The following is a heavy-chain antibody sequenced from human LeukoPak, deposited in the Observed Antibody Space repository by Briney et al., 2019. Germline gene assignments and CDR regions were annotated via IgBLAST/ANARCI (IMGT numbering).Heavy chain of an antibody. D-gene: IGHD2-2*01. Sequence: PGGFLRLSCAASGFTFSSYWMSWVRQAPGKGLEWVANIKQDGSEKYYVDSVKGRFTISRDNAKNSLYLQMNSLRAEDTAVYYCASRYCSSTSCSPVIDYWGQGTLVTVSS. V-gene: IGHV3-7*01. CDR2: IKQDGSEK. CDR3: ASRYCSSTSCSPVIDY. CDR1: GFTFSSYW. J-gene: IGHJ4*02.